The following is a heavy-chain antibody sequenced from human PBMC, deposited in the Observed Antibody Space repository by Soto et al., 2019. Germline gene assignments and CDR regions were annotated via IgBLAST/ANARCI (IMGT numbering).Heavy chain of an antibody. CDR1: GGTFSSYT. J-gene: IGHJ4*02. Sequence: SVKVSCKASGGTFSSYTISWVRQAPGQGLEWMGRIIPILGIANYAQKFQGRVTITADKSTSTAYMELSSLRSEDTAVYYCARALHPDYYDSSGYRYDYWGQGTLVTVSS. D-gene: IGHD3-22*01. CDR2: IIPILGIA. V-gene: IGHV1-69*02. CDR3: ARALHPDYYDSSGYRYDY.